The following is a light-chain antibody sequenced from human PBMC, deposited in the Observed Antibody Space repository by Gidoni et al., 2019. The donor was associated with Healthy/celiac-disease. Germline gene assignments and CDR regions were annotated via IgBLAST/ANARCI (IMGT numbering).Light chain of an antibody. Sequence: EIVMTQSPATLSVSPGERATLSCRASQSVSSILAWYQQKPGQAPRLLIYGASTRATGIPARFIGSGSGTEFTLSISSLQSEDFAVYYCQQYNNWPPWTFGQGTKVEIK. CDR3: QQYNNWPPWT. CDR1: QSVSSI. J-gene: IGKJ1*01. V-gene: IGKV3-15*01. CDR2: GAS.